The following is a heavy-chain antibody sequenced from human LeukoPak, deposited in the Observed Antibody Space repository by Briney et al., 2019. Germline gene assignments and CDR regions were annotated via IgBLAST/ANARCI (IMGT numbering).Heavy chain of an antibody. D-gene: IGHD1-26*01. J-gene: IGHJ4*02. CDR3: ARDSGTYTPINY. CDR2: ISYDGSNK. CDR1: GFTFSSYG. V-gene: IGHV3-30*03. Sequence: GGSLRLSCAASGFTFSSYGMHWVRQAPGKGLEWVAVISYDGSNKYYADSVKGRFTISRDNSKNTLSLQMNSLRAEDTAVYYCARDSGTYTPINYWGQGTLVTVSS.